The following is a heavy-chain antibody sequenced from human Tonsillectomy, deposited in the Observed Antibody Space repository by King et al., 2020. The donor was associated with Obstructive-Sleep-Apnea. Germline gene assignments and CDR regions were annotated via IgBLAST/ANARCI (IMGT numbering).Heavy chain of an antibody. CDR2: ISHDGNSK. CDR3: AKDHGYSGAQYYFDY. V-gene: IGHV3-30*18. Sequence: VQLVESGGGVVQPGGSLRLSCAASGFTFSNFAMHWVRQAPGKGLEWVTVISHDGNSKYYADSVKGRFTISRDSSKNTLLLQMNSLRAEDTAVYYCAKDHGYSGAQYYFDYWGQGTLVTVSS. CDR1: GFTFSNFA. J-gene: IGHJ4*02. D-gene: IGHD6-25*01.